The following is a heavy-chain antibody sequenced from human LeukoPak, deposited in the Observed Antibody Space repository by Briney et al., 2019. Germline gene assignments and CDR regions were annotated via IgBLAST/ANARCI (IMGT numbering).Heavy chain of an antibody. V-gene: IGHV4-34*01. CDR1: GGSFSGYY. Sequence: SETLSLTCAVYGGSFSGYYWSWIRQPPGKGLEWIGEINHSGSTNYNPSLKSRVTISVDTSKNQFSLKLSSVTAADTAVYYYARDRLYSGFDYWGQGTLVTVSS. D-gene: IGHD3-10*01. CDR2: INHSGST. J-gene: IGHJ4*02. CDR3: ARDRLYSGFDY.